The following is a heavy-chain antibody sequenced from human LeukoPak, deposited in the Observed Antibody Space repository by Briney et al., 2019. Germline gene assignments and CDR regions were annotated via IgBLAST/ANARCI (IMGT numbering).Heavy chain of an antibody. J-gene: IGHJ4*02. CDR2: IYNVGST. D-gene: IGHD6-19*01. V-gene: IGHV3-66*01. Sequence: GGSLRLSCAASGFTVSSEYMSWVRQTPGKGLEWVSIIYNVGSTKYADSVKARFTISRDNSKNTLDLRMNSLRAEDTAVYFCARASQWLAFDDWGQGTLVTVSS. CDR1: GFTVSSEY. CDR3: ARASQWLAFDD.